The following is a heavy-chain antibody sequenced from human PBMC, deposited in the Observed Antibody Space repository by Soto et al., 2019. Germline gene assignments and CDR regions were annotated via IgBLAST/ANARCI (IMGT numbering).Heavy chain of an antibody. J-gene: IGHJ5*01. CDR2: TYYRSKWYN. V-gene: IGHV6-1*01. Sequence: SQTLSLTCVISGDSVSSNTGAWNWIRQSPSRGLEWLGRTYYRSKWYNDYAVSVKSRITVNPDTSKNQFSLQLNSVTPEDTAVYYCAGVDRQNWFGSWGQGTLVTVS. D-gene: IGHD3-9*01. CDR3: AGVDRQNWFGS. CDR1: GDSVSSNTGA.